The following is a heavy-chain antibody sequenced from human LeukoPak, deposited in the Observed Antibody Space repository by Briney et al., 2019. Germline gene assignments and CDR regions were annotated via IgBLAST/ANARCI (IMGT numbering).Heavy chain of an antibody. CDR2: MNPNSGNT. CDR1: GYTFTSYD. CDR3: ARAAYYYDSSGYPNWFDP. J-gene: IGHJ5*02. D-gene: IGHD3-22*01. V-gene: IGHV1-8*01. Sequence: ASVKVSCKASGYTFTSYDINWVRQATGQGLEWMGWMNPNSGNTGYAQKFQGRVTMTRNTSISTAYMELSSLRSEDTAVYYCARAAYYYDSSGYPNWFDPWGQGTLVTVSS.